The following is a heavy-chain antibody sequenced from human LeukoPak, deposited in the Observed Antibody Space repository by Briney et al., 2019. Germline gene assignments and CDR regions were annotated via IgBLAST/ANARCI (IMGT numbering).Heavy chain of an antibody. CDR1: GYTFTGYY. Sequence: ASVKVSCKASGYTFTGYYMHWVRQAPGQGLEWMGWINPNSGGTNYAQKFQGRVTMTRNTSISTAYMELSSLRSEDTAVYYCARVGYDILTGYYYYYYYMDVWGKGTTVTVSS. CDR2: INPNSGGT. D-gene: IGHD3-9*01. CDR3: ARVGYDILTGYYYYYYYMDV. V-gene: IGHV1-2*02. J-gene: IGHJ6*03.